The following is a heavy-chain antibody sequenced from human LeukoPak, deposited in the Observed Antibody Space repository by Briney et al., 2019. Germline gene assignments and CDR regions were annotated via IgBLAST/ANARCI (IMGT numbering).Heavy chain of an antibody. V-gene: IGHV4-39*01. CDR3: ARLDYYYYYMDV. J-gene: IGHJ6*03. Sequence: SETLSLTCTVSGGSISSSSYYWGWIRQPPGKGLKWIGSIYYSGSTYYNPSLKSRVTISVDTSKNQFSLKLSSVTAADTAVYYCARLDYYYYYMDVWGKGTTVTVSS. CDR2: IYYSGST. CDR1: GGSISSSSYY.